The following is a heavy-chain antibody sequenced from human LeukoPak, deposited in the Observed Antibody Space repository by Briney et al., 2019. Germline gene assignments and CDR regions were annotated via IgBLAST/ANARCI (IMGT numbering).Heavy chain of an antibody. V-gene: IGHV4-31*03. CDR2: IYYSGST. D-gene: IGHD6-13*01. J-gene: IGHJ4*02. CDR1: GGSISSGGYY. CDR3: ARGLAAGWPEVNYFDY. Sequence: SETLSLTCTVSGGSISSGGYYWSWIRQHPGKGLEWIGYIYYSGSTYYNPSLKSRVTISVDTSKNQFSLKLSSVTAADTAVYYCARGLAAGWPEVNYFDYWGQGTLVTVSS.